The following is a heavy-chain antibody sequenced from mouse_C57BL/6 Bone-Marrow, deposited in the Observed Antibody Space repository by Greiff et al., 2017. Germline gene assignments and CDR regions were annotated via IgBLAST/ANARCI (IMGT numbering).Heavy chain of an antibody. CDR2: IDPENGDT. D-gene: IGHD6-2*01. CDR3: TTDSLAMDY. Sequence: EVQLQQSGAELVRPGASVKLSCTASGFNIKDDYMHWVKQRPEQGLEWIGWIDPENGDTESASKFQGKATITADTSSNTAYLQLSSLTSEDTAVYYCTTDSLAMDYWGQGTSVTVSS. CDR1: GFNIKDDY. J-gene: IGHJ4*01. V-gene: IGHV14-4*01.